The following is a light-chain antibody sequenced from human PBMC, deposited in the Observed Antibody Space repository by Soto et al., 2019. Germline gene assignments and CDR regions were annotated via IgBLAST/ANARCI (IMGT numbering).Light chain of an antibody. J-gene: IGKJ2*01. CDR1: QSISSY. Sequence: DIQMTQSPSSLSASVGDRVTITCRASQSISSYLDWYQQKPGKAPKLLMYAASSLQSGVPSRFSGSGSGTDFVLTISSLQPEDVATYYCQQSYSTPYTFGQGTKLEIK. CDR3: QQSYSTPYT. CDR2: AAS. V-gene: IGKV1-39*01.